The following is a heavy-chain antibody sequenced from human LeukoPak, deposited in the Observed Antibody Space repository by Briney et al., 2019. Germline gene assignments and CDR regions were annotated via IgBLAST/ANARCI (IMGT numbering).Heavy chain of an antibody. CDR3: AARRGGIAVAGIDY. J-gene: IGHJ4*02. Sequence: GGSLRLSCAASGFTFSSYSMNWVRQAPGKGLEWVSSISSSSSYIYYADSVKGRFTISRDNAKNSLYLQMNSLGAEDTAVYYCAARRGGIAVAGIDYWGQGTLVTVSS. D-gene: IGHD6-19*01. V-gene: IGHV3-21*01. CDR2: ISSSSSYI. CDR1: GFTFSSYS.